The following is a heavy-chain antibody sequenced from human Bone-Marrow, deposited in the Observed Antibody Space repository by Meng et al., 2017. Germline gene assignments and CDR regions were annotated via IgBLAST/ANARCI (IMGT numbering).Heavy chain of an antibody. J-gene: IGHJ4*02. D-gene: IGHD6-19*01. CDR2: ISSSGGST. V-gene: IGHV3-23*01. CDR1: GFTFSSYA. Sequence: GGSLRLSCAASGFTFSSYAMHWVRQAPGKGLEWVSAISSSGGSTYYADSVKGRFTISRDSSTSTLYLQMNRLRAEDTAVYYCVAMFLSYSSGWYYFDSWDQGTLVTVSS. CDR3: VAMFLSYSSGWYYFDS.